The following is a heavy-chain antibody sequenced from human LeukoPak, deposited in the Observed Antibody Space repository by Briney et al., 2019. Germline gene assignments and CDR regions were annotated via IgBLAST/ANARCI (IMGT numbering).Heavy chain of an antibody. CDR2: INHSGST. V-gene: IGHV4-34*01. CDR1: GGSFSGYY. CDR3: ARGLPSDGYNPGGYDFDY. J-gene: IGHJ4*02. D-gene: IGHD5-24*01. Sequence: SSETLSLTCAVYGGSFSGYYWSWIRQPPGKGLEWIGEINHSGSTNYNPSLKSRVTISVGTSKNQFSLKLSSVTAADTAVYYCARGLPSDGYNPGGYDFDYWGQGTLVTVSS.